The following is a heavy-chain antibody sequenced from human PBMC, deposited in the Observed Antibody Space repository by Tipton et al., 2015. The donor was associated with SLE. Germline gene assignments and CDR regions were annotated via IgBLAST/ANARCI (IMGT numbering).Heavy chain of an antibody. Sequence: TLSLTCTVSGGSISSGDYYWSWIRQPPGKGLEWIGYIYYSGSTNYNPSLKSRVTISVDTSKNQFSLKLSSVTAADTAVYYCARGIAARPRAFDIWGQGTMVTVSS. J-gene: IGHJ3*02. D-gene: IGHD6-6*01. V-gene: IGHV4-30-4*01. CDR3: ARGIAARPRAFDI. CDR1: GGSISSGDYY. CDR2: IYYSGST.